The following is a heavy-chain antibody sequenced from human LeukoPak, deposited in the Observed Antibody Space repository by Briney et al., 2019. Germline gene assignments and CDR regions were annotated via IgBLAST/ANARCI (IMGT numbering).Heavy chain of an antibody. CDR1: GFSFSSYS. V-gene: IGHV3-33*08. J-gene: IGHJ4*02. Sequence: PGGSLRLSCAASGFSFSSYSMNWVRQAPGKGLEWVAVIWYDGSNKYYADSVKGRFTISRDNSKNTLYLQMNSLRAEDTAVYYCARDDFWSGPLEWGQGTLVTVSS. CDR2: IWYDGSNK. CDR3: ARDDFWSGPLE. D-gene: IGHD3-3*01.